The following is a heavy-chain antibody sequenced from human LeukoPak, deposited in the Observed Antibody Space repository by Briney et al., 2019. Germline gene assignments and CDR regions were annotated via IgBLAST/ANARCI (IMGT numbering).Heavy chain of an antibody. CDR1: GGSISSYY. Sequence: SETLSLTCTVSGGSISSYYWSWIRQPPGKGLEWIGYIYYSGSTNYNPSLKSRVTISVDTSKNQFSLKLSSVTAADTAVYYCARQSCSGGSCYLVAFDIWGQGTMVTVSS. CDR3: ARQSCSGGSCYLVAFDI. V-gene: IGHV4-59*08. J-gene: IGHJ3*02. D-gene: IGHD2-15*01. CDR2: IYYSGST.